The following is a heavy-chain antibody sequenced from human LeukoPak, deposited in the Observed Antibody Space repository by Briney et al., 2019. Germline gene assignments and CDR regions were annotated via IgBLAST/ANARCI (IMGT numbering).Heavy chain of an antibody. J-gene: IGHJ4*02. D-gene: IGHD3-10*01. CDR3: ARGGVDYYGSGTYYIMYYFDY. CDR2: ISGSGGAT. Sequence: GGSLRLSCAASGFTFNTYGMSWVRQAPGKGLEWVSGISGSGGATYYADSVKGRFTISREDPHKTVYLQMNSLRAEDTAVYFCARGGVDYYGSGTYYIMYYFDYWGQGALVTVSS. V-gene: IGHV3-23*01. CDR1: GFTFNTYG.